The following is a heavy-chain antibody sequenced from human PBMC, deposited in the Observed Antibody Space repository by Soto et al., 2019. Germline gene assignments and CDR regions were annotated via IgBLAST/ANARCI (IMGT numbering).Heavy chain of an antibody. D-gene: IGHD6-13*01. CDR2: ISYDGSNK. CDR3: SRDGGGSSSWFYLDY. J-gene: IGHJ4*02. V-gene: IGHV3-30-3*01. CDR1: GFPFSSYT. Sequence: GGSLRLSCAASGFPFSSYTMHWVRQAPGKGLEWVAVISYDGSNKYYADSVEGRFTISRDNSTNTLYLQMNSLRSEDTAVYYFSRDGGGSSSWFYLDYWGQGTLVTVFS.